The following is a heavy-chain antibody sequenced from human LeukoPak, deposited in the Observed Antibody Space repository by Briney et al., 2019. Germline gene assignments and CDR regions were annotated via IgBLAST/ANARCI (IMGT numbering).Heavy chain of an antibody. CDR2: IRYDGSNK. Sequence: GGSLRLSCAASGFTFSSYGMHWVRQAPGKGLEWVAFIRYDGSNKYYADSVKGRFTISRDNSKNTLCLQMNSLRAEDTAVYYCAKDGWLAERDAFDIWGLGIMVTVSS. D-gene: IGHD3-10*01. CDR3: AKDGWLAERDAFDI. CDR1: GFTFSSYG. V-gene: IGHV3-30*02. J-gene: IGHJ3*02.